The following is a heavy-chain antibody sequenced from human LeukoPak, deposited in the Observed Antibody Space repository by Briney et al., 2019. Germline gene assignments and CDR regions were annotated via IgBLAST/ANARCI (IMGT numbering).Heavy chain of an antibody. Sequence: PSETLSLTCAVYGGSFSGYYWSWIRQPPGKGLEWIGEINHSGSTNYNPSLRSRVTISVDTSKNQFSLKLGSVTAADTAVYYCARDKDLRFDYWGQGTLVTVSS. CDR3: ARDKDLRFDY. J-gene: IGHJ4*02. CDR2: INHSGST. V-gene: IGHV4-34*01. CDR1: GGSFSGYY.